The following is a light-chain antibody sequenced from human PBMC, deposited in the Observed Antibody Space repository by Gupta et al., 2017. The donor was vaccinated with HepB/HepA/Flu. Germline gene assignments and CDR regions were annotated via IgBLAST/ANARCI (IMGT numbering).Light chain of an antibody. CDR2: DAS. CDR3: QQYDKLPCT. CDR1: QDIRYF. V-gene: IGKV1-33*01. Sequence: DIQMTQSPSSLSASVGDRVTITCQASQDIRYFLNWYQQKPGKAPKLLIFDASNLETGVPSRFNGGGSGTDFIFTISSLQPEDVATYYCQQYDKLPCTFGQGTKMEIK. J-gene: IGKJ2*02.